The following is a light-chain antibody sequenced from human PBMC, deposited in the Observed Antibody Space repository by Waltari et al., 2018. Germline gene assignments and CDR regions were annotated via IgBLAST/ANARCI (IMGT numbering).Light chain of an antibody. J-gene: IGLJ1*01. V-gene: IGLV2-14*01. CDR3: SSYTSSSINYV. CDR1: SSDVGGYNY. Sequence: QSSLTQPASVSGSPGQAITISCPGTSSDVGGYNYVSWYQQHPGKAPKLMIYEVSNRPSGVSNRFSGSESGNTASLTISGLQAEDEADYYCSSYTSSSINYVFGTGTKVTVL. CDR2: EVS.